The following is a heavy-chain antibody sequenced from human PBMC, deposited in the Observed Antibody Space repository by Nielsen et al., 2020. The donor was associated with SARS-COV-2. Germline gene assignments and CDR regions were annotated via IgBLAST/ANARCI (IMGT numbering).Heavy chain of an antibody. J-gene: IGHJ4*02. D-gene: IGHD3-16*02. CDR3: ASPRLRLGELSFGGFDY. V-gene: IGHV4-59*04. CDR1: GGSLNSYY. Sequence: SETLSLTCTVSGGSLNSYYWSWIRQSPGKGLEWIGYIYYSGSTYYNPSLKSRVTISVDTSKNQFSLKLSSVTAADTAVYYCASPRLRLGELSFGGFDYWGQGTLVTVSS. CDR2: IYYSGST.